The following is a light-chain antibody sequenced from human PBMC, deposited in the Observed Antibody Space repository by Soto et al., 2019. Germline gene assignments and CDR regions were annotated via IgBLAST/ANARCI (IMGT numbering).Light chain of an antibody. Sequence: DIQMTQSPSTLSASAGDRVTITCRASQSISGWLSLYQQKPGKPPKLLISDASRLESGVPSRFSGSGYGTEFTPTISGLQPDDFAPYYRQHYNPYWTCGQGTKVEIK. CDR1: QSISGW. CDR3: QHYNPYWT. J-gene: IGKJ1*01. V-gene: IGKV1-5*01. CDR2: DAS.